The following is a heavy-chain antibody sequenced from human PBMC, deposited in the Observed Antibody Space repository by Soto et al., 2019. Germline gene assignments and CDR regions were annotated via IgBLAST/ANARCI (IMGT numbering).Heavy chain of an antibody. D-gene: IGHD3-16*01. CDR1: GFTSSSYE. J-gene: IGHJ3*02. Sequence: GGSLRLSCAASGFTSSSYEMNWVRQAPVKGLEWVSYISSSGSTIYYADSVKGRFTISRDNAKNSLYLQMNSLRAEDTAVYYCARSYYDYVWAPDAFDIWGQGTMVTVSS. CDR3: ARSYYDYVWAPDAFDI. V-gene: IGHV3-48*03. CDR2: ISSSGSTI.